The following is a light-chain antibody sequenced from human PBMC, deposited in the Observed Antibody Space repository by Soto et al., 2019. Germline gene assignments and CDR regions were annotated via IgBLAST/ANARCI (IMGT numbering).Light chain of an antibody. J-gene: IGLJ1*01. CDR2: EVS. CDR3: ISFTASGTYV. V-gene: IGLV2-14*01. Sequence: QSALTQPASVSGSPGQSITISCTGTSSDVGYYNYVSWYQHHPGKAPKLMIYEVSNRPSGVSNRFSGSKSGNTASLTVSGLRAEDEADYYCISFTASGTYVFGTGTKVTVL. CDR1: SSDVGYYNY.